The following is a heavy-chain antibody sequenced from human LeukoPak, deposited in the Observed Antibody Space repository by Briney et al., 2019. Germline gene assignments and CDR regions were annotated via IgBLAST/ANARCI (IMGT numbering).Heavy chain of an antibody. CDR2: INPNSGGT. CDR3: ARADRLDGSPYLIGP. CDR1: GYSFTDYY. V-gene: IGHV1-2*02. J-gene: IGHJ5*02. D-gene: IGHD1-26*01. Sequence: RASVKVSCKTSGYSFTDYYMHWVRQAPGQRLEWMGWINPNSGGTSTAQKFQGRITMTRDTSITTVYMEVSWLTSDDTAIYYCARADRLDGSPYLIGPWGQGTLVTVSS.